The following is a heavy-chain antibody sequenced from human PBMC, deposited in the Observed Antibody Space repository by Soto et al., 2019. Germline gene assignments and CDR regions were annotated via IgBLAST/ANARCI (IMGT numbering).Heavy chain of an antibody. Sequence: QVRLQQWGAGLLKPSETLSLTCAVYGGSFSGYYWAWIRQPPGKGLEWRGEVKHSGSSNDNPSLKSRVTISVDTSTKQFSLKLTSVSAADTAVYYCARGHSTSGFDFWGQGTLVTVSS. CDR3: ARGHSTSGFDF. CDR1: GGSFSGYY. J-gene: IGHJ4*02. D-gene: IGHD2-2*01. V-gene: IGHV4-34*01. CDR2: VKHSGSS.